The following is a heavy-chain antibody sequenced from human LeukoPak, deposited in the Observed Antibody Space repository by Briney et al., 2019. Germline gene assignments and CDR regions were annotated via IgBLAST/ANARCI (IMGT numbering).Heavy chain of an antibody. CDR3: ARKRKNSSGWYYFDY. D-gene: IGHD6-19*01. Sequence: ASVKVSCKASGYTFTSHDINWVRQATGQGLEWMGWMNPNSGNTGYAQKFQGRVTMTRNTSISTAYMELSSLRSEDTAVYYCARKRKNSSGWYYFDYWGQGTLVTVSS. V-gene: IGHV1-8*01. CDR2: MNPNSGNT. J-gene: IGHJ4*02. CDR1: GYTFTSHD.